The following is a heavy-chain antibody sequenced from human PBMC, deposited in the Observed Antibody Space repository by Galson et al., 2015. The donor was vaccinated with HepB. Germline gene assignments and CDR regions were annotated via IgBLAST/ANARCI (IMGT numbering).Heavy chain of an antibody. D-gene: IGHD3-22*01. V-gene: IGHV5-10-1*01. CDR3: ATSYYYDSSGYKGAIDY. CDR1: GYRFTNYW. Sequence: QSGAEVKKPGESLRISCKGSGYRFTNYWISWVRQMPGKGLEWMGRIDPSDSYIKYSPSSQGHVTISADKSISTAYLQWSSLKASATAMYYCATSYYYDSSGYKGAIDYWGQGTLVTVSP. CDR2: IDPSDSYI. J-gene: IGHJ4*02.